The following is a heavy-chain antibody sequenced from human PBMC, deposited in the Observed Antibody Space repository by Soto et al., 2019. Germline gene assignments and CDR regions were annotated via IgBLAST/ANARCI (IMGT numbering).Heavy chain of an antibody. V-gene: IGHV3-53*02. CDR1: GFTVGSSS. CDR2: IYADGAT. D-gene: IGHD3-16*01. J-gene: IGHJ4*02. Sequence: EVELVETGGGLIQPGGSLRLSCAASGFTVGSSSMSWVRQAPGKGLEWVSLIYADGATYYGDSVKGRFTISRDTSKNTLSLQMTSLRADDTAVYYCARDDSFLGAPFHYWGQGTLVTVSS. CDR3: ARDDSFLGAPFHY.